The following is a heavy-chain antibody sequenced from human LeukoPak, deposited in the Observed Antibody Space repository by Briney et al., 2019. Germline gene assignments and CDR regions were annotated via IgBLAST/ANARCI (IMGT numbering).Heavy chain of an antibody. V-gene: IGHV3-9*01. J-gene: IGHJ4*02. D-gene: IGHD1-26*01. Sequence: GGSLRLSCVASGFKFDNRAMHWVRQPPGKGLEWVSGISWNSGEVAYAGSVKGRFSISRDNAKHSLSLQMNNLRPEDTALYLCAEGVWSYVDVTAHPGDLGAGTLVIVSS. CDR2: ISWNSGEV. CDR1: GFKFDNRA. CDR3: AEGVWSYVDVTAHPGD.